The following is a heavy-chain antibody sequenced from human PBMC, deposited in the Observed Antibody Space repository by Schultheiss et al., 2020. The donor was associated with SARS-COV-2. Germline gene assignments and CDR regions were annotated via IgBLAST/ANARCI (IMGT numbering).Heavy chain of an antibody. CDR3: ARGHYGSGSYYYYYYMDV. CDR1: GYTFTSYG. Sequence: ASVKVSCKASGYTFTSYGISWVRQAPGQGLEWMGWISAYNGNTNYAQKLQGRVTMTTDTSTSTAYMELRSLRSDDTAVYYCARGHYGSGSYYYYYYMDVWGKGTTVTVSS. D-gene: IGHD3-10*01. V-gene: IGHV1-18*01. J-gene: IGHJ6*03. CDR2: ISAYNGNT.